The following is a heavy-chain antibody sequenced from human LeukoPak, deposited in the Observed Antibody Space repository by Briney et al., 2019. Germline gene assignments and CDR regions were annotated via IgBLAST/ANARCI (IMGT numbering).Heavy chain of an antibody. CDR2: ISAYNGNT. J-gene: IGHJ4*02. CDR3: ARDGDYDILTGYPGYYFDY. CDR1: GYTFTSYG. Sequence: ASVKVSCKASGYTFTSYGISWVRQAPGQGLEWMGWISAYNGNTNYAQKLQGRVTMTTDTSTSTAYMELRSLRSDDTAVYYCARDGDYDILTGYPGYYFDYWGQGTLVTVSS. V-gene: IGHV1-18*01. D-gene: IGHD3-9*01.